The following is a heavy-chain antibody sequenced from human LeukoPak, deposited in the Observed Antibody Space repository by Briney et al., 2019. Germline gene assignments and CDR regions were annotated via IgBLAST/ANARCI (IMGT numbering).Heavy chain of an antibody. CDR1: GGTLSRFA. J-gene: IGHJ6*03. Sequence: SVKVSCKASGGTLSRFAISWVRQAPGQELEWMGGIIAIFGTANYAQKFQGRVTITADESTSTAYMQLSSPRSEDSAVYYCARGLVILEMATNIQYYYMDVWGKGTTVTVSS. D-gene: IGHD5-24*01. CDR3: ARGLVILEMATNIQYYYMDV. CDR2: IIAIFGTA. V-gene: IGHV1-69*01.